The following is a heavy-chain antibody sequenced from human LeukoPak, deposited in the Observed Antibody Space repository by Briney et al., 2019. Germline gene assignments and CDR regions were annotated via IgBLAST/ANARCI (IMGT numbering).Heavy chain of an antibody. J-gene: IGHJ5*02. D-gene: IGHD1-26*01. CDR3: ARHDGESYYRRWFDP. CDR1: GGSISSSSHY. CDR2: IYYAGNT. V-gene: IGHV4-39*01. Sequence: TSETLSLTCTVSGGSISSSSHYWAWIRQSPGKGLAWIGSIYYAGNTYYNPSLQSRVTISVDTSKNQFSLKVNSVTAADTAIYYCARHDGESYYRRWFDPWGQGTLVTVSS.